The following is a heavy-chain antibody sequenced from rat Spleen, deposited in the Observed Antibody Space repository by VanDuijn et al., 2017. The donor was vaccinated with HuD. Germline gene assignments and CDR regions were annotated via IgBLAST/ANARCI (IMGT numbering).Heavy chain of an antibody. CDR2: ISYDGGNT. CDR1: GFTFSSFA. J-gene: IGHJ2*01. CDR3: AKDGAYVYYGLLLPYYFDY. D-gene: IGHD1-6*01. V-gene: IGHV5-20*01. Sequence: EVQLVESGGGLVQPGRSMKLSCAASGFTFSSFAMAWVRQAPTKGLEWVASISYDGGNTYYRDPVKGRFTISRDNAKSSLYLQMDSLRSEDTSTYYCAKDGAYVYYGLLLPYYFDYWGQGVMVTVSS.